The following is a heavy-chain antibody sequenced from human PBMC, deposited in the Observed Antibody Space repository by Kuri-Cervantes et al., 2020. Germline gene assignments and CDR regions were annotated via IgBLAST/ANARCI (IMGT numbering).Heavy chain of an antibody. Sequence: SETLSLTCTVSGGSISSSSYYWGWIRQPPGKGLEWIGSIYYSGSTYYNPSLKSRVTISVDTSKNQFSLKLSSVTAADTAVYYCARDRRITMVRGTGDYGMDVGAKGPRSPSP. CDR3: ARDRRITMVRGTGDYGMDV. D-gene: IGHD3-10*01. CDR1: GGSISSSSYY. CDR2: IYYSGST. V-gene: IGHV4-39*07. J-gene: IGHJ6*02.